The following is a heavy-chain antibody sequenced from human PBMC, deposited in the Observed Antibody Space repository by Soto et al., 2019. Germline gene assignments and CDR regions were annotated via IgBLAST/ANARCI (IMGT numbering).Heavy chain of an antibody. V-gene: IGHV4-31*03. CDR3: ARQQLLPFYYALDV. Sequence: SETLSLTCTVSGGSISSGVYYWSWIRHHPGKGLEWIGYIYYSGSTYYNPSLKSRVTISVDTSKNQFSLKLSPVTAADTAVYYCARQQLLPFYYALDVWGQGTTVTVSS. D-gene: IGHD1-26*01. CDR2: IYYSGST. J-gene: IGHJ6*02. CDR1: GGSISSGVYY.